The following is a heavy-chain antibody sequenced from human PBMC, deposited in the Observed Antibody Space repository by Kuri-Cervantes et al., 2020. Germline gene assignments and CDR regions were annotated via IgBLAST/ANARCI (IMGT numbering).Heavy chain of an antibody. D-gene: IGHD4-17*01. Sequence: ASVKVSCKASGYTFTSYGISWVRQAPGQGLEWMGWISAYNGNTNYAQKLQGRVTMTTDTSTSTAYMELRSLRSDDTAVYYCARDSTRSYGDLRRGASDIWGQGTMVTVSS. CDR2: ISAYNGNT. J-gene: IGHJ3*02. CDR1: GYTFTSYG. V-gene: IGHV1-18*01. CDR3: ARDSTRSYGDLRRGASDI.